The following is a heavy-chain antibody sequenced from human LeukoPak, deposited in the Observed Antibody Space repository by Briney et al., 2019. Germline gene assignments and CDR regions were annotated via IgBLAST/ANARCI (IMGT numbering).Heavy chain of an antibody. CDR3: YYESSYYYYYGMDV. CDR2: INHSGST. V-gene: IGHV4-34*01. J-gene: IGHJ6*02. D-gene: IGHD1-26*01. CDR1: GGSFSGYY. Sequence: SETLSLTCAVYGGSFSGYYWSWIRQPPGKGLEWIGEINHSGSTNYNPSLKSRVTISVDTSKNQFSLKLSSVTAADTAAYYCYYESSYYYYYGMDVWGQGTTVTVSS.